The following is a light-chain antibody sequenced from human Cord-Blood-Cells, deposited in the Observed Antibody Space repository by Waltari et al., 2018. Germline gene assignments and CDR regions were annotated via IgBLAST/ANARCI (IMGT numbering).Light chain of an antibody. J-gene: IGLJ2*01. CDR3: LSADSSGTHVV. V-gene: IGLV3-16*01. Sequence: SYELTQPPSVSGSLGQMPRITCSGEALPKNYASWYQQKQGQFPVLVIYKDSERPSGIPERFSGSSSGTIVTLTISGVQAEDEADYYCLSADSSGTHVVFGGGTKLTVL. CDR1: ALPKNY. CDR2: KDS.